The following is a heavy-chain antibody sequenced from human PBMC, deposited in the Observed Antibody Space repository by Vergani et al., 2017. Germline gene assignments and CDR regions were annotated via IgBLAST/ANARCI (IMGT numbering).Heavy chain of an antibody. CDR1: GYTFTGYY. V-gene: IGHV1-2*02. J-gene: IGHJ4*02. Sequence: QVQLVQSGAEVKKPGASVKVSCKASGYTFTGYYMHWVRQAPGQGLEWMGWINPNSGGTNYAQKFQGRVTMTRDTSISTAYMELSKLRSDDTAVYYCARPVVLWFGESQGRFDYWGQGTLVTVSS. D-gene: IGHD3-10*01. CDR3: ARPVVLWFGESQGRFDY. CDR2: INPNSGGT.